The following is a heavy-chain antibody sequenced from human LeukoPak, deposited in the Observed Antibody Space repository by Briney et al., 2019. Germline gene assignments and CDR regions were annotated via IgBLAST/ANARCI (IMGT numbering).Heavy chain of an antibody. CDR1: GASISSSDSY. J-gene: IGHJ6*02. Sequence: SETLSLTCTVSGASISSSDSYWSWIRQTPGKGLEWIGSIYRRGSTSYNPSLKSRVTVSEDMSKNHFSLRLSSVTAADTAVYYCARHVQDLGIKVWGQGTTVTVSS. V-gene: IGHV4-39*01. CDR3: ARHVQDLGIKV. CDR2: IYRRGST.